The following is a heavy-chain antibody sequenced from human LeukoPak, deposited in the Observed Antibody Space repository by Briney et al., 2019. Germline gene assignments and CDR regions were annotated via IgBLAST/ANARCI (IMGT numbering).Heavy chain of an antibody. Sequence: PGGSLRLSCEASGFIFSDYNMNWVRQAPGKGLEWLSYIDSSSSTIYYADSVKGRFTISRDNAKNSLYLQMNSLRVEDTAVYYCTRDLMDYDVSTGSHHYYMDVWGQGTTVTVSS. CDR3: TRDLMDYDVSTGSHHYYMDV. V-gene: IGHV3-48*04. CDR1: GFIFSDYN. J-gene: IGHJ6*02. D-gene: IGHD3-9*01. CDR2: IDSSSSTI.